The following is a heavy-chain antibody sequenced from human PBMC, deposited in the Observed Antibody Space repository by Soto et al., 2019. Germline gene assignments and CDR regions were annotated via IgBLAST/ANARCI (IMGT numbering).Heavy chain of an antibody. D-gene: IGHD6-6*01. CDR3: ARDRSNSPDFFDF. V-gene: IGHV4-30-4*01. J-gene: IGHJ4*02. Sequence: SETLSLTCTVSGGSISSDDHYWTCIRQPPGKGLEWIGYIYYTGSTNYNPSLKSRVTISMDTSKNQFSLKVNSVTAADTAVYYCARDRSNSPDFFDFWGQGPLVTVSS. CDR2: IYYTGST. CDR1: GGSISSDDHY.